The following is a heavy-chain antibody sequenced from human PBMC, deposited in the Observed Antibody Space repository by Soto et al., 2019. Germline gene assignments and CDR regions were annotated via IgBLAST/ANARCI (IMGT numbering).Heavy chain of an antibody. V-gene: IGHV4-39*01. CDR1: GGSISSSLYY. CDR2: IYSTVST. Sequence: QLQLQESGPGLVKPSETLSLTCTVSGGSISSSLYYWGWIRQPPGKGLEWIGPIYSTVSTHYNPSLKRGVTISVDTSKNQFSLKLNSVTAADTAVYFCARLPHYTTPPVTFDIWGQGAMVTASS. J-gene: IGHJ3*02. D-gene: IGHD1-26*01. CDR3: ARLPHYTTPPVTFDI.